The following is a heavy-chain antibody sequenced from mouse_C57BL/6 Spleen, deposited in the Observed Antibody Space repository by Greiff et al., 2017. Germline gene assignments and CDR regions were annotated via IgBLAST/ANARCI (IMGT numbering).Heavy chain of an antibody. CDR3: ARDASIYYGSMDY. CDR2: SRNKANDYTT. J-gene: IGHJ4*01. Sequence: EVKLMESGGGLVQSGRSLRLSCATSGFTFSDFYMEWVRQAPGKGLEWIAASRNKANDYTTEYSASVKGRFIVSRDTSQSILYLQMNALRAEDTAIYYCARDASIYYGSMDYWGQGTSVTVSS. D-gene: IGHD2-2*01. V-gene: IGHV7-1*01. CDR1: GFTFSDFY.